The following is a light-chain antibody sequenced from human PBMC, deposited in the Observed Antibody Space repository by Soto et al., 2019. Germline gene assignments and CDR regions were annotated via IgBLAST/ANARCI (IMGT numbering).Light chain of an antibody. CDR3: QQYDTWPRA. J-gene: IGKJ1*01. Sequence: EIVMTQSPATLSVSPGERATVSCRASQSVDSNLAWYQQKPGQAPRLLIYGASTRATGIPARFSGSGSGTEFTLTISSLQSADFAVYYCQQYDTWPRAFGQGTKVEI. V-gene: IGKV3-15*01. CDR1: QSVDSN. CDR2: GAS.